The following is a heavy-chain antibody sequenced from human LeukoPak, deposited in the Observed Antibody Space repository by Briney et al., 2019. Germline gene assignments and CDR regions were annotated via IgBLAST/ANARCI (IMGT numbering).Heavy chain of an antibody. D-gene: IGHD3-22*01. V-gene: IGHV1-69*06. CDR2: IIPIFDTT. J-gene: IGHJ4*02. Sequence: PWASVKVSCKPSEGTFSSFAISWVRQAPGQGLEWMGEIIPIFDTTNYAQKLQGRVTITADTSTSTAYMELSSLTSDDTAVYYCAGDVYYYDSSGYYSGRKFDYWGQGTLVTVSS. CDR3: AGDVYYYDSSGYYSGRKFDY. CDR1: EGTFSSFA.